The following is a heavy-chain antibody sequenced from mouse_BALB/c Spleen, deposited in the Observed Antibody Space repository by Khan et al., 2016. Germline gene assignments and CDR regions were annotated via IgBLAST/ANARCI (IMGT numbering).Heavy chain of an antibody. J-gene: IGHJ4*01. CDR3: ARWYGNYALDY. D-gene: IGHD2-10*02. V-gene: IGHV9-3*02. CDR1: GYTFPNYG. Sequence: QIQWMQSEPELKKPGETVKTSCKASGYTFPNYGVHWVKQAPGKGLKWMGWINTNTGGPTYAEEFKGRFAFSLETSASTAFLQIDNLKNEDTATYFCARWYGNYALDYWGQGTSVTVSS. CDR2: INTNTGGP.